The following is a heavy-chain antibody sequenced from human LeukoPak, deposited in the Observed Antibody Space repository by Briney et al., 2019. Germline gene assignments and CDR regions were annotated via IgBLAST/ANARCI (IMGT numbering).Heavy chain of an antibody. CDR2: IIPIFGTA. CDR3: ARGVYDSSGYYYWRYYYYYMDV. D-gene: IGHD3-22*01. CDR1: GGTFSSYA. V-gene: IGHV1-69*01. Sequence: SVKVSCKASGGTFSSYAISWVRQAPGQGLEWMGGIIPIFGTANYAQKFQGRVTITADESTSTAYMELSSLRSEDTAVYYCARGVYDSSGYYYWRYYYYYMDVWGKGTTVTISS. J-gene: IGHJ6*03.